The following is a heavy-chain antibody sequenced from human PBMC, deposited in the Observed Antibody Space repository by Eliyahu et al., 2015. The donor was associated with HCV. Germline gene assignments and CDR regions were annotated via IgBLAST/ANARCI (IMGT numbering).Heavy chain of an antibody. D-gene: IGHD4-11*01. CDR3: AKGGQDYSNYLWWGPFDY. CDR1: GFXFSSYX. Sequence: EVQLLESGGGLVQPGGSLRLSCAASGFXFSSYXXSWVRQAPGKGLEWVSAISGSGGSTYYADSVKGRFTISRDNSKNTLYLQMNSLRAEDTAVYYCAKGGQDYSNYLWWGPFDYWGQGTLVTVSS. J-gene: IGHJ4*02. CDR2: ISGSGGST. V-gene: IGHV3-23*01.